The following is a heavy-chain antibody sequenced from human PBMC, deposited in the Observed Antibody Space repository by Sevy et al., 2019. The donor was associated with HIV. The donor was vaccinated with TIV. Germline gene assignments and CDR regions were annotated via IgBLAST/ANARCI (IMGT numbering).Heavy chain of an antibody. J-gene: IGHJ3*02. CDR3: ARGGYSSGWYAFDI. V-gene: IGHV3-13*05. CDR2: IGTAGDQ. CDR1: GFTFSSYD. Sequence: GGSLRLSCAASGFTFSSYDMHWVRQATGKGLEWVSAIGTAGDQYYPGSVKGRFTISRENAKNSLHLQRNSLGAGDTALYYCARGGYSSGWYAFDIWGQGTMVTVSS. D-gene: IGHD6-19*01.